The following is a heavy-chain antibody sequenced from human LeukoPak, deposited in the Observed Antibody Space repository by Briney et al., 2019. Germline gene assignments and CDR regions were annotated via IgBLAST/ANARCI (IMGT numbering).Heavy chain of an antibody. CDR2: ISSSSSYI. CDR3: ARVWPSSGWYL. CDR1: GFTFSSYS. V-gene: IGHV3-21*01. J-gene: IGHJ5*02. Sequence: GGSLRLSCAASGFTFSSYSMNWVRQAPGKWLEWVSSISSSSSYIYYADSVKGRFTISRDNAKNSLYLQMNSLRAEDTAVYYCARVWPSSGWYLWGQGTLVTVSS. D-gene: IGHD6-19*01.